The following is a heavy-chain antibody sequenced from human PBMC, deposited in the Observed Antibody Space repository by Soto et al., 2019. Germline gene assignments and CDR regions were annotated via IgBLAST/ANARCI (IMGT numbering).Heavy chain of an antibody. CDR2: INHSGST. CDR3: ARGGRLLWFGELGNYYYGMDV. V-gene: IGHV4-34*01. Sequence: SETLSLTCAVYGGSFSGYYWSWIRQPPGKGLEWIGEINHSGSTNYNPSLKSRVTISVDTSKNQFSLKLSSVTAADTAVYYCARGGRLLWFGELGNYYYGMDVWGQGTTVTVSS. J-gene: IGHJ6*02. CDR1: GGSFSGYY. D-gene: IGHD3-10*01.